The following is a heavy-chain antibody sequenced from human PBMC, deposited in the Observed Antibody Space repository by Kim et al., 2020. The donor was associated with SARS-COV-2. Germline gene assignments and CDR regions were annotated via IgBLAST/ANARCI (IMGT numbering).Heavy chain of an antibody. CDR3: ARDAWLSPFDY. D-gene: IGHD3-9*01. V-gene: IGHV4-30-2*05. Sequence: HVNSSRKSRVSISIDTSNNQFSLKLSSATAADTAVYYCARDAWLSPFDYWGQGILVTVTS. J-gene: IGHJ4*01.